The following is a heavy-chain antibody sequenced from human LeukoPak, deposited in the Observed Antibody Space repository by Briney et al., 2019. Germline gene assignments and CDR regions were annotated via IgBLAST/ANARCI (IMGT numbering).Heavy chain of an antibody. CDR3: AKDSSITIFGVVPDAFDI. CDR1: GFTFSSYA. Sequence: PGGSLRLSCAASGFTFSSYAMSWVRQAPGKGLEWVSAISGSGGSTYYADSVKGRFTISGDNSKNTLYLQMNSLRAEDTAVYYCAKDSSITIFGVVPDAFDIWGQGTMVTVSS. V-gene: IGHV3-23*01. J-gene: IGHJ3*02. D-gene: IGHD3-3*01. CDR2: ISGSGGST.